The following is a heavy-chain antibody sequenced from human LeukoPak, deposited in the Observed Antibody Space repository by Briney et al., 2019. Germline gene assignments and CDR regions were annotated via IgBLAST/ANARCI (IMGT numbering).Heavy chain of an antibody. CDR3: ARLLTMIAHSGYMDV. V-gene: IGHV5-51*01. D-gene: IGHD3-22*01. Sequence: GESLKISCKGSGYSFTSYWIGWVRQMPGKGLEWMGIIYPGDSDTRYSPSFQGQVTISADKSISTASLQWSSLKASDTAMYYCARLLTMIAHSGYMDVWGKGTTVTVSS. J-gene: IGHJ6*03. CDR2: IYPGDSDT. CDR1: GYSFTSYW.